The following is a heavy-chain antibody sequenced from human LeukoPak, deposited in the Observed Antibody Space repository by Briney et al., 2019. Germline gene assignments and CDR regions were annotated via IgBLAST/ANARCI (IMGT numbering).Heavy chain of an antibody. CDR2: ISYDGSNK. Sequence: AGGSLRLSCAASGFTFSSYAMHWVRQAPGKGLEWVTVISYDGSNKYYADSVKGRFTISRDNAENSLYLQMNSLRAEDTAVYYCARGVARNYYGSGSYPDRDWFDPWGQGTLVTVSS. CDR1: GFTFSSYA. J-gene: IGHJ5*02. V-gene: IGHV3-30-3*01. CDR3: ARGVARNYYGSGSYPDRDWFDP. D-gene: IGHD3-10*01.